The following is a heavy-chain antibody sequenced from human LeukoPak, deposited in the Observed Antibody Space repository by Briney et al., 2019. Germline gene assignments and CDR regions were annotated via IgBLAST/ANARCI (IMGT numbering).Heavy chain of an antibody. D-gene: IGHD2-15*01. V-gene: IGHV4-39*02. Sequence: SETVSLTCTVSGGSISSEGHYWGWIRQPPGKPLEWIGTIYHTGSTFYNPSLKSRVTISVDTSKNHFSLKLSSVTATDTAVYHCARRPVCSGGSCFTVFDYWGQGTLVSVSS. CDR2: IYHTGST. CDR3: ARRPVCSGGSCFTVFDY. J-gene: IGHJ4*02. CDR1: GGSISSEGHY.